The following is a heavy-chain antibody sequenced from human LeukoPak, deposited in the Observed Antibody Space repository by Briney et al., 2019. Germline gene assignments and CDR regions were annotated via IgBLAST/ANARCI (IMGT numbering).Heavy chain of an antibody. V-gene: IGHV4-39*01. J-gene: IGHJ6*02. CDR3: ARGTSMDV. CDR1: GGSISSGTYY. CDR2: IHYSGSA. Sequence: SETLSLTCTVSGGSISSGTYYWGWFRQPPGKGLEWIGSIHYSGSAYYNPSLKSRVTISVDTSKNQFSLKLSSVTAADTAVYYCARGTSMDVWGQGTTVTVSS.